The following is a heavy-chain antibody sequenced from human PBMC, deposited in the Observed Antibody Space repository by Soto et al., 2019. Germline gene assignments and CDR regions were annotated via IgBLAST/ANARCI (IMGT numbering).Heavy chain of an antibody. Sequence: XETLSLTSSVDGGSFSDYYWSWIRQPPGKGLEWIGEINHSGSTNYNPSLKSRITISVDTSKNQFSLKPSSVTAADTAAYYCARRGEHYDSRGDAIDIWGQGTRVTVSS. CDR1: GGSFSDYY. CDR3: ARRGEHYDSRGDAIDI. V-gene: IGHV4-34*01. J-gene: IGHJ3*02. D-gene: IGHD3-22*01. CDR2: INHSGST.